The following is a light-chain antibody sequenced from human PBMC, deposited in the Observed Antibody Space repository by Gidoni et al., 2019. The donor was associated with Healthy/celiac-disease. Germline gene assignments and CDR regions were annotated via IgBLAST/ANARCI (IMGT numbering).Light chain of an antibody. J-gene: IGLJ2*01. V-gene: IGLV2-8*01. Sequence: QSALTQPPSASGSPGQSVTISCPGTSSYVGGYNYVSWYQQHRGKAPKLMIYEVSKRTSGVPERFSGSKSGNTASLTVSGLQAEDEADYYCSSYAGSNNLVFGGGTKLTVL. CDR1: SSYVGGYNY. CDR2: EVS. CDR3: SSYAGSNNLV.